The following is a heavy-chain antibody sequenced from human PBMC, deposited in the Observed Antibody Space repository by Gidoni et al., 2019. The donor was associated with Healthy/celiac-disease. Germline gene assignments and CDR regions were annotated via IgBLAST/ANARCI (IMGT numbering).Heavy chain of an antibody. J-gene: IGHJ4*02. CDR2: IYWDDDK. V-gene: IGHV2-5*02. CDR1: GFSLSTSGVG. Sequence: QITLKESGPTLVKPTQTLTLTCTFSGFSLSTSGVGVGWIRQPPGKALEWLALIYWDDDKRYSPSLKSRLTITKDTSKNQVVLTMTNMDPVDTATYYCAHWLVQGAMRYFDYWGQGTLVTVSS. CDR3: AHWLVQGAMRYFDY. D-gene: IGHD3-10*01.